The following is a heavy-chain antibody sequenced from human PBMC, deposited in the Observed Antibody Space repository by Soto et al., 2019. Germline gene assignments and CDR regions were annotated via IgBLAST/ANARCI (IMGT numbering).Heavy chain of an antibody. D-gene: IGHD3-3*01. CDR1: GFTFSTYA. V-gene: IGHV3-23*01. J-gene: IGHJ4*02. CDR3: AKDRADFWSGYYTWNYFDY. CDR2: LSGSGGST. Sequence: EVQLLESGGGLVQPGESLRLSCAASGFTFSTYAMSWVRQAPGKGLEWVSSLSGSGGSTYYTDSVKGRFTISRDNSKNTLYLKMNSLRAEDTAVYYCAKDRADFWSGYYTWNYFDYWGQGTLVTVSS.